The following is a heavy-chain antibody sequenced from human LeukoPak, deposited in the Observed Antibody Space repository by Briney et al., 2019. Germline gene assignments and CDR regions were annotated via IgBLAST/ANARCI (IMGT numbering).Heavy chain of an antibody. CDR2: ISISSSYT. Sequence: GGSLRLSCAASGFTFSSYSMNWGRQAPGKGLEWVSSISISSSYTYYADSVKGRFTISRDNAKNSLYLQMNSLRAEDTAVYYCARVIQTFYYDSSGYYSSTSNDFWGQGTLVTVSS. V-gene: IGHV3-21*01. D-gene: IGHD3-22*01. CDR1: GFTFSSYS. J-gene: IGHJ4*02. CDR3: ARVIQTFYYDSSGYYSSTSNDF.